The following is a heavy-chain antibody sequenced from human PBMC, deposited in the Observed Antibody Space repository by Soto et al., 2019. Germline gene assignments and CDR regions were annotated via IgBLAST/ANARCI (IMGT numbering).Heavy chain of an antibody. CDR3: ERKPVGLGELFPYYMDV. Sequence: PSETLSLTCTVSGGSISSYYWSWIRQPPGKGLEWIGYIYYSGSTNYNPSLKSRVTISVDTSKNQFSLKLSSVTAADTAVYYCERKPVGLGELFPYYMDVWGKGKTVNVS. J-gene: IGHJ6*03. V-gene: IGHV4-59*08. CDR2: IYYSGST. CDR1: GGSISSYY. D-gene: IGHD3-10*01.